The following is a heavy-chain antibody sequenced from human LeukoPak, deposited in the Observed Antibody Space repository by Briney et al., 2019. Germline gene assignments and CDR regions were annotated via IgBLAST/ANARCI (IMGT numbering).Heavy chain of an antibody. V-gene: IGHV3-30*04. D-gene: IGHD2-21*02. J-gene: IGHJ4*02. CDR2: ISYDGSNK. CDR3: ARDGHVVTAILGYSDY. CDR1: GFTFSSYA. Sequence: GRSLRLSCAASGFTFSSYAMHWVRQAPGKGLEWVAVISYDGSNKYYADSVKGRFTISRDNSKNTLYLQMNSLRAEDTAVYYCARDGHVVTAILGYSDYWGQGTLVTVSS.